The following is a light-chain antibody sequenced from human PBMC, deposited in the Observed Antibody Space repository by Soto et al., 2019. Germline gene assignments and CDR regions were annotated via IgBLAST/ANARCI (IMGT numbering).Light chain of an antibody. V-gene: IGKV2-30*01. Sequence: DVVMTQSPPSLPVTLGQPASISCRSSQCLVYYDGNTYLNWFQQRPGQPPRRLIYKVSNRDSGVPDRFSGSGSGTDFTLEISRVEAEDVGAYSSMQATQWPLTFGQGTRLEIK. J-gene: IGKJ5*01. CDR1: QCLVYYDGNTY. CDR3: MQATQWPLT. CDR2: KVS.